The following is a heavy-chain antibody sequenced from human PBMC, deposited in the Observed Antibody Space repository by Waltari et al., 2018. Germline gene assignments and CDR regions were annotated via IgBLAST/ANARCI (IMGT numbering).Heavy chain of an antibody. CDR2: IHYSGST. V-gene: IGHV4-59*01. CDR3: AREYSSFDY. J-gene: IGHJ4*02. D-gene: IGHD6-13*01. Sequence: QVQLQESGPGLGKPSETLSLTCTGSGGSISTYYWSWIRQPPGKGLEWIGYIHYSGSTSYNPSLKSRVTISVDTSKNQLSLKVSSVTAADTAVYYCAREYSSFDYWGQGTLVTVSS. CDR1: GGSISTYY.